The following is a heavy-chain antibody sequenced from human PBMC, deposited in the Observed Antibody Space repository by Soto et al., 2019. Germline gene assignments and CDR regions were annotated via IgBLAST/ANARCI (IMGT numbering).Heavy chain of an antibody. V-gene: IGHV1-69*01. Sequence: QVPLVQSGAEVRKPGSSVKVSCKASGGIFSRHAISWVRQAPGQGLEWMGGIIPMFAKANHAQKFQGRVTITADESKSTVYMELSSLRSDDTAVYYCAGGWGYDGSDYYYAYWGQGTLVIVSS. CDR3: AGGWGYDGSDYYYAY. CDR1: GGIFSRHA. D-gene: IGHD3-22*01. J-gene: IGHJ4*02. CDR2: IIPMFAKA.